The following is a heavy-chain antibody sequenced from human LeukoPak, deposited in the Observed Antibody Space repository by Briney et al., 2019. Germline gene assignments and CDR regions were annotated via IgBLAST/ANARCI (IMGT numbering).Heavy chain of an antibody. D-gene: IGHD1-26*01. J-gene: IGHJ4*02. CDR2: ISSSSSYI. CDR3: ARANGVGATHFDY. Sequence: PGGSLRLSCAASGFTFSSYSMNWVRQAPGKGLEWVSSISSSSSYIYYADSVKGRFTISRDNAKNSLYLQMNSLRAEDTAVYYCARANGVGATHFDYWGQGTLVTVSP. V-gene: IGHV3-21*01. CDR1: GFTFSSYS.